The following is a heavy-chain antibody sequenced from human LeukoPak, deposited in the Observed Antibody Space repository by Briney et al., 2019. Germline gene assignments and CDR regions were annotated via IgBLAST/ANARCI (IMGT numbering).Heavy chain of an antibody. Sequence: ASVKVSCKASGYTFTSYDISWVRQAPGQGLEWMGWISAYNGNTNYAQKLQGRVTMTTDTSTSTAYMELRSLRSDDTAVYYCAAEIYGGNTDCCTFDFWGPGTPVAVSS. CDR1: GYTFTSYD. V-gene: IGHV1-18*01. J-gene: IGHJ3*01. D-gene: IGHD4-23*01. CDR2: ISAYNGNT. CDR3: AAEIYGGNTDCCTFDF.